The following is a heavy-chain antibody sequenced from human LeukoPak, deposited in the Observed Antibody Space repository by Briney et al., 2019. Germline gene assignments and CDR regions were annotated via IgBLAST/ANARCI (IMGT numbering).Heavy chain of an antibody. CDR2: IYSGGST. CDR1: GXTVGTNS. D-gene: IGHD2-21*01. CDR3: ASAREYCGSAECYEYFQH. J-gene: IGHJ1*01. Sequence: GGSLRLSCAASGXTVGTNSMSWVRQSPGKGLEWVSVIYSGGSTYYADSVNGRFTISRDNSRNTLFLQMNSLRAEDTALYYCASAREYCGSAECYEYFQHWGQGTLVTVSS. V-gene: IGHV3-53*01.